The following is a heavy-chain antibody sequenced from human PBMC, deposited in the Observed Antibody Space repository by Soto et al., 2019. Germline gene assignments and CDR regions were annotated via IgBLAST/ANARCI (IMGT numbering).Heavy chain of an antibody. J-gene: IGHJ4*02. CDR2: ISNRNNYI. D-gene: IGHD1-7*01. Sequence: GGSLRLSCAASGFTFSSYNMNWVRQAPGKGLEWASSISNRNNYIYYADSVKGRFTISRDNAKNSLYLQMNSLRAEDTAVYYCARDGITGTHCFDCWGQGTLVTVSS. V-gene: IGHV3-21*01. CDR1: GFTFSSYN. CDR3: ARDGITGTHCFDC.